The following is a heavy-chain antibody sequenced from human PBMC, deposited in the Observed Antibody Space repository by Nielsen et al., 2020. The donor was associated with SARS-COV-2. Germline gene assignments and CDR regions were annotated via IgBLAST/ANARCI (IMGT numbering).Heavy chain of an antibody. Sequence: GGSLRLSCAASGFTFNIYAMAWVRRAPGRGLEWVSGTSASGASTYYADSVKGRFSISRDNSRNTLYLQMNSLRAEDTAVYYCAKYSRVEWIQLWPWGQGTLVTVSS. CDR2: TSASGAST. D-gene: IGHD5-18*01. CDR1: GFTFNIYA. J-gene: IGHJ5*02. CDR3: AKYSRVEWIQLWP. V-gene: IGHV3-23*01.